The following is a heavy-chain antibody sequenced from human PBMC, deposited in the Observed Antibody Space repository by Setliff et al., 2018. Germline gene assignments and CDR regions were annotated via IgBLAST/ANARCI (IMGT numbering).Heavy chain of an antibody. Sequence: PSETLSLTCAVYGGSFSGYYWSWIRQPPGKGLEWIGEINHSGSTNYNQSLKSRVTLSVDTSKNQFSLQLTSVTAADTAIYYCARGGGSVLPNYYYFNYMDVWGKGIAVTVSS. V-gene: IGHV4-34*01. CDR1: GGSFSGYY. J-gene: IGHJ6*03. D-gene: IGHD2-15*01. CDR3: ARGGGSVLPNYYYFNYMDV. CDR2: INHSGST.